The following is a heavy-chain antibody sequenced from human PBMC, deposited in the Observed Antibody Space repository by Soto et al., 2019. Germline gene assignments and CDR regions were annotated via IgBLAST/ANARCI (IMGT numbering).Heavy chain of an antibody. CDR3: ARPKGSYSSGYYYFDD. D-gene: IGHD6-19*01. CDR1: GGTFSTYA. V-gene: IGHV1-69*13. Sequence: GASVKVSCKTSGGTFSTYAIYWVRQAPGQGLEWMGAIIPLFGTADYAQKFQGRVTITADESTSTAYMGLSSLRSEDTAVYYCARPKGSYSSGYYYFDDWGQGTLVTVSS. CDR2: IIPLFGTA. J-gene: IGHJ4*02.